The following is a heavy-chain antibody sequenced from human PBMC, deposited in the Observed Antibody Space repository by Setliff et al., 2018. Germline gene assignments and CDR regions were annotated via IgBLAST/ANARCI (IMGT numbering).Heavy chain of an antibody. CDR2: ITSDGSST. V-gene: IGHV3-74*01. D-gene: IGHD3-22*01. CDR1: GFMFSTYG. J-gene: IGHJ4*02. Sequence: LSLTCAASGFMFSTYGMHWVRQAPGKGLVWVSRITSDGSSTTYADSVKGRFTISRDNAKNSLFLQMNSLRAEDTAVYYCARDDSGGFHYITWGQGTLVTVSS. CDR3: ARDDSGGFHYIT.